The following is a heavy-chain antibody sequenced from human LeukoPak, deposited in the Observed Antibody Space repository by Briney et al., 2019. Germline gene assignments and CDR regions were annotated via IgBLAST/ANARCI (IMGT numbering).Heavy chain of an antibody. D-gene: IGHD6-19*01. CDR1: GFSFSDNY. CDR2: ISNSGSYT. CDR3: ARARGAGPGGHFDY. J-gene: IGHJ4*02. Sequence: AGSLRLSCAASGFSFSDNYMSWIRQAPGKGLEWVSYISNSGSYTNYPDSVKGRFTISRDNAKNSLYLQMNSLRDEDTAVYYCARARGAGPGGHFDYWGQGTLVTVSS. V-gene: IGHV3-11*05.